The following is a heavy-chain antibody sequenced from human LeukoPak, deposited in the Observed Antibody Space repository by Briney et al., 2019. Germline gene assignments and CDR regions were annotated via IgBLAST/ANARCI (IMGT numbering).Heavy chain of an antibody. J-gene: IGHJ4*02. D-gene: IGHD3-10*01. V-gene: IGHV4-59*08. CDR3: ARSVLWAPDY. Sequence: SETLSLTCTVSGGSISSYYWSWIRQPPGKGLEWIGYIYYSGSTNYNPSLKSRVTISVDTSKNQFSLKLSSVTAADTAVYYCARSVLWAPDYWGQGTLVTVSS. CDR1: GGSISSYY. CDR2: IYYSGST.